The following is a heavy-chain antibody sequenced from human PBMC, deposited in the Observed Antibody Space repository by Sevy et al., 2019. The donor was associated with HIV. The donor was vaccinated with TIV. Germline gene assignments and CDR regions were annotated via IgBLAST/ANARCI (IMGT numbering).Heavy chain of an antibody. CDR1: GYTFTGYY. Sequence: ASVKVSCKASGYTFTGYYMHWVRQAPGQGLEWMGWINPNSGGTNYAQKFQGRVTMTRDTSISTAYMELSRLRSDDTAVYYCARGMTVSSSWNPFDYWGQGTMVTVSS. J-gene: IGHJ4*02. D-gene: IGHD6-13*01. CDR3: ARGMTVSSSWNPFDY. V-gene: IGHV1-2*02. CDR2: INPNSGGT.